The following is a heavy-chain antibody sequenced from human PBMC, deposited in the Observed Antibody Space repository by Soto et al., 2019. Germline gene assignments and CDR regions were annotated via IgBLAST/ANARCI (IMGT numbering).Heavy chain of an antibody. CDR1: GGSISSISYY. CDR2: IYYSGST. CDR3: ASQASPYYYYGMDV. V-gene: IGHV4-39*01. Sequence: PSETLSLTCTVSGGSISSISYYWGWIRQPPGKGLEWIGNIYYSGSTYYNPSLKSRVTISVDTSKNQFSLKLSSVTAADTAVYYCASQASPYYYYGMDVWGQGTTVTVSS. J-gene: IGHJ6*02.